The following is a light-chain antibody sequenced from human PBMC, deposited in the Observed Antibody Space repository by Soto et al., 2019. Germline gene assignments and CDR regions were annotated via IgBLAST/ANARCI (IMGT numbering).Light chain of an antibody. V-gene: IGLV1-47*02. J-gene: IGLJ3*02. CDR3: AAWDDSLSGRV. Sequence: QAVVTQPPSASGTPGQRVTISCSGSSSNIGSNSVYWYQQLPGTAPKLLIFSNNQRPSGVPDRFSGSKSGTSASLAISGLRSEDEADYYCAAWDDSLSGRVFGGGTKLTVL. CDR1: SSNIGSNS. CDR2: SNN.